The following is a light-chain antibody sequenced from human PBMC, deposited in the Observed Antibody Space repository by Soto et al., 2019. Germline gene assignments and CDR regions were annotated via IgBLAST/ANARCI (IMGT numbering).Light chain of an antibody. Sequence: QSALTQPASVSGSPGQSITISCTGTSNDVGGYHYVSWYQQHPGKAPKLMICEVNNRPSGVSNRFSGSKSGNTASLTISGLQAEDEADYYCSSYTSSGTWVFGGGTKLTVL. J-gene: IGLJ3*02. CDR1: SNDVGGYHY. CDR3: SSYTSSGTWV. V-gene: IGLV2-14*01. CDR2: EVN.